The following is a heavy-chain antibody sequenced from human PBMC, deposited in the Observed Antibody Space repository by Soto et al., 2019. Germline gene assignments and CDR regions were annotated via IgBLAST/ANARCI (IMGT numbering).Heavy chain of an antibody. D-gene: IGHD6-19*01. V-gene: IGHV3-15*01. CDR3: TTGGSSGWYEFRGMDV. J-gene: IGHJ6*02. CDR1: GFTFSNAW. CDR2: IKSKTDGGTT. Sequence: EVQLVESGGGLVKPGGSLRLSCAASGFTFSNAWMSWVRQAPGKGLEWVGRIKSKTDGGTTDYAAPVKGRFTISRDDSKNTLYLQMNSLKTEDTAVYYCTTGGSSGWYEFRGMDVWGQGTTVTVSS.